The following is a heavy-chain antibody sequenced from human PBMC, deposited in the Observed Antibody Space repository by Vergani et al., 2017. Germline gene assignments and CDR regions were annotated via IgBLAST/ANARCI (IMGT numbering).Heavy chain of an antibody. J-gene: IGHJ6*02. CDR3: ASRYSSGWYYIGGYYGMDV. Sequence: QLQLQESGPGLVKPSETLSLTCTVSGGSISSSSYYCGCIRQPPGKTLEWIGSIYYSGSTYYNPSLKSRVTISVDTSKNQFSLKLSSVTAADTAVYYCASRYSSGWYYIGGYYGMDVWGQGTTVTVSS. D-gene: IGHD6-19*01. CDR1: GGSISSSSYY. V-gene: IGHV4-39*01. CDR2: IYYSGST.